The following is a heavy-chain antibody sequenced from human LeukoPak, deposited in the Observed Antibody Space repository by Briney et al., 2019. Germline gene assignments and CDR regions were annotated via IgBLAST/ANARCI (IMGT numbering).Heavy chain of an antibody. CDR1: GGSFSGYY. Sequence: PSETLSLTCAVYGGSFSGYYWSWIRQPPGKGLEWIGEINHSGSTNYNPSLKSRVTISVDTSKNQFSLKLSSVTAADTAVYYCARVGAQYYDFWSGYYTMGWFDPWGQGTLVTVSS. D-gene: IGHD3-3*01. CDR2: INHSGST. CDR3: ARVGAQYYDFWSGYYTMGWFDP. V-gene: IGHV4-34*01. J-gene: IGHJ5*02.